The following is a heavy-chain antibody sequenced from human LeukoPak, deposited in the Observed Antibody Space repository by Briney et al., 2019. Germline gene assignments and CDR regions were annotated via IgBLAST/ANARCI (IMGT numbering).Heavy chain of an antibody. CDR2: MNPDSGNT. D-gene: IGHD6-13*01. V-gene: IGHV1-8*01. J-gene: IGHJ4*02. CDR1: GHTFTSYD. CDR3: ARRIAAAGVGIVY. Sequence: GASVKVSCKASGHTFTSYDINWVRQATGQGLEWMGWMNPDSGNTVYAQKFQGRVTMTRNPSISTAYMELSSLTSEDTAVYYCARRIAAAGVGIVYWGQGTLVIVSS.